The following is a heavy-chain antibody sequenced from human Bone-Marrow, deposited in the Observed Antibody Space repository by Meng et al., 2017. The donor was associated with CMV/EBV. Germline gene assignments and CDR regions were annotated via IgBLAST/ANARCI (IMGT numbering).Heavy chain of an antibody. CDR3: ASDTGGYDSTTHDY. D-gene: IGHD3-22*01. CDR2: IYYSGST. Sequence: GSLRLSCTVSGGSISSSSYYWGWIRQPPGKGLEWIGRIYYSGSTYYNPSLKSVVTITVDTSNNQFSLKLISVPVAAAAVYYSASDTGGYDSTTHDYWGQRTLVTVSS. CDR1: GGSISSSSYY. J-gene: IGHJ4*02. V-gene: IGHV4-39*07.